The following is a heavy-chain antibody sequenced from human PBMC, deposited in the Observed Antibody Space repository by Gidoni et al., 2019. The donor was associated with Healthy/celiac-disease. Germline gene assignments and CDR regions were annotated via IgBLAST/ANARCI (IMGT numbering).Heavy chain of an antibody. CDR3: ASAEGYCSSTSCYRFDY. Sequence: QVQLVQSGAEVKKPGSSVKVSCKASGGTFSSYAISWVRQAPGQGLEWMGGIIPIFGTANYAQKFQGRVTITADKSTSTAYMELSSLRSEDTAVYYCASAEGYCSSTSCYRFDYWGQGTLVTVSS. D-gene: IGHD2-2*02. CDR1: GGTFSSYA. J-gene: IGHJ4*02. V-gene: IGHV1-69*06. CDR2: IIPIFGTA.